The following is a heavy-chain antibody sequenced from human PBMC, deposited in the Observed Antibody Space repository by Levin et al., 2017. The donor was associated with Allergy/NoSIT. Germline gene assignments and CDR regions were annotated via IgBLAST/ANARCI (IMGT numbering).Heavy chain of an antibody. J-gene: IGHJ4*02. CDR2: ISYDGSNK. CDR1: GFTFSSYG. Sequence: GESLKISCAASGFTFSSYGMHWVRQAPGKGLEWVAVISYDGSNKYYADSVKGRFTISRDNSKNTLYLQMNSLRAEDTAVYYCAKKLRYFDWLSPLDYWGQGTLVTVSS. V-gene: IGHV3-30*18. CDR3: AKKLRYFDWLSPLDY. D-gene: IGHD3-9*01.